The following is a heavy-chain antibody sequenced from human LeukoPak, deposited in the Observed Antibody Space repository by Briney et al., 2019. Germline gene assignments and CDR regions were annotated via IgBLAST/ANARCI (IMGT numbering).Heavy chain of an antibody. D-gene: IGHD6-6*01. CDR2: IDHSGST. V-gene: IGHV4-34*01. Sequence: SETLSLXCAVYGESFSGYYWSWVRQPPGKGLESIGEIDHSGSTNYNSSLKSRVTISVDTSKSQFSLRLSSVTAADTAVYHCAKVYSSSSRDAFDVWGQGTMVTVSS. CDR1: GESFSGYY. J-gene: IGHJ3*01. CDR3: AKVYSSSSRDAFDV.